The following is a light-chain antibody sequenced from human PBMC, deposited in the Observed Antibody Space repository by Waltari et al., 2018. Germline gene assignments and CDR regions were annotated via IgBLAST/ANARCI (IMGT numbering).Light chain of an antibody. Sequence: ELVLTQSPGTLSLSPGERATLSCRASQSLSSNYLAWYQQKPGQAPRLLIYAASSRATGIPDRFSGSGSGTDFTLTISRLEPEDFAVYYCQHYESSPWTFGQGTKMEIK. CDR3: QHYESSPWT. J-gene: IGKJ1*01. V-gene: IGKV3-20*01. CDR1: QSLSSNY. CDR2: AAS.